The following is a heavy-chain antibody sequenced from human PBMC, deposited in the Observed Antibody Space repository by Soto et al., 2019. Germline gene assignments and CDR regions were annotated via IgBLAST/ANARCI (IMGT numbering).Heavy chain of an antibody. Sequence: GGSLRLSCAVSGFTFSNYGMNWVRQAPGKGLEWVSTIGDTGASTYYADSVKGRFTISRDNSRNTPYLQMNSLRAEDTAVYYCAKGYSGSNYALFDYWGQGALVTVSS. J-gene: IGHJ4*02. CDR3: AKGYSGSNYALFDY. V-gene: IGHV3-23*01. CDR2: IGDTGAST. CDR1: GFTFSNYG. D-gene: IGHD1-26*01.